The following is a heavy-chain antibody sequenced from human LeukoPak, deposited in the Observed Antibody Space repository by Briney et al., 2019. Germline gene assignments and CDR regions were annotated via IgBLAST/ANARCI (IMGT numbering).Heavy chain of an antibody. CDR1: GFTFSDYY. Sequence: GGSLRLSCAASGFTFSDYYMSWIRQAPGKGLEWVSYISSSGSTIYYADSVKGRFTIYRENAKNSLYLQMNSLGAEDTAVYYCARDDSSSYYYDSSGYNYWGQGTLVTVSS. J-gene: IGHJ4*02. CDR2: ISSSGSTI. CDR3: ARDDSSSYYYDSSGYNY. V-gene: IGHV3-11*01. D-gene: IGHD3-22*01.